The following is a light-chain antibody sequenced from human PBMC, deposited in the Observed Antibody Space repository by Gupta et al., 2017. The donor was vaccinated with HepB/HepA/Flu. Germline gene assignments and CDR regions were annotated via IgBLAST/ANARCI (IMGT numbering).Light chain of an antibody. CDR3: QQYGSSPGCS. CDR2: GAS. Sequence: IVLTHSPGTLSLSPGERATLSCRASQSVSSSYLAWYQQKPGQAPRLLIYGASSRATGIPDRFRGSGSGTDFTLTISRREPEDFAVYYCQQYGSSPGCSFGQGTKLEIK. J-gene: IGKJ2*04. V-gene: IGKV3-20*01. CDR1: QSVSSSY.